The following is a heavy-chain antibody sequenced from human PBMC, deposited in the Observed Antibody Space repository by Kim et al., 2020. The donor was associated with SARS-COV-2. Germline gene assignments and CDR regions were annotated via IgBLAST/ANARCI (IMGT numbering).Heavy chain of an antibody. Sequence: SETLSLTCAVSGGSISSSNWWSWVRQPPGKGLEWIGEIYHSGSTTYNPSLKSRVTISIDKSKNQVSLKLSSVTAADTAVYYCAREIVRYFDSYYYYYGMDVWGQGTTVTVSS. D-gene: IGHD3-9*01. CDR1: GGSISSSNW. CDR3: AREIVRYFDSYYYYYGMDV. J-gene: IGHJ6*02. V-gene: IGHV4-4*02. CDR2: IYHSGST.